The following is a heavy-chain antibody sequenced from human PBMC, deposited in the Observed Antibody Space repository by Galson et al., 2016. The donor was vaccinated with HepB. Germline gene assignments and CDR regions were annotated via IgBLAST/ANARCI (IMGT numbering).Heavy chain of an antibody. V-gene: IGHV3-30*03. Sequence: SLRLSCAASGFTFSSYGMHWVRQAPGKGLEWVAVISYDGSNKYYADSVKGRFTISRDNSKTSLFLQMNSLRAEATAIYYCATRYSSPFIRGLFDYWGQEPWSPSPQ. CDR1: GFTFSSYG. CDR2: ISYDGSNK. CDR3: ATRYSSPFIRGLFDY. D-gene: IGHD4-11*01. J-gene: IGHJ4*01.